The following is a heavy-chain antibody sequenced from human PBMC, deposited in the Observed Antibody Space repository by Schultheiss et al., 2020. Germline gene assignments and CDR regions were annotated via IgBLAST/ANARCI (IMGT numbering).Heavy chain of an antibody. D-gene: IGHD1-26*01. CDR2: ISAYNGNT. CDR1: GYTFTSYG. CDR3: ASTVGATTGGPVDY. J-gene: IGHJ4*02. Sequence: ASVKVSCKASGYTFTSYGISWVRQAPGQGLEWMGWISAYNGNTNDAQKLQGRVTMTTDTSTSTAYMELRSLRSDDTAVYYCASTVGATTGGPVDYWGQGTLVTISS. V-gene: IGHV1-18*01.